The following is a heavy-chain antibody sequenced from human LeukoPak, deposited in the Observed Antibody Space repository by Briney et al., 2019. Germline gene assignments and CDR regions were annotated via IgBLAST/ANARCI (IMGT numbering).Heavy chain of an antibody. CDR2: ISGSGGST. Sequence: GGSLRLSCAASGFTFSSYAMSWVRQAPGKGLEWVSAISGSGGSTYYADSVKGRFTTSRDNSKNTLYLQMNSLRAEDTAVYYCAKVRYYYDSSGYYFGDDYWGQGTLVTVSS. D-gene: IGHD3-22*01. V-gene: IGHV3-23*01. CDR1: GFTFSSYA. J-gene: IGHJ4*02. CDR3: AKVRYYYDSSGYYFGDDY.